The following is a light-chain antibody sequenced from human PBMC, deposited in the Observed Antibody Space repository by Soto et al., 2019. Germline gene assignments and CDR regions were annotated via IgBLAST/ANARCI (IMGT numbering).Light chain of an antibody. J-gene: IGKJ1*01. V-gene: IGKV3-20*01. CDR3: QQYGSSPRT. CDR2: GAS. Sequence: ETVMTQSPDTLSLSPGERATLSCRASQSVSDNLAWYQQRPGQGPRLLIYGASTRATGIPARFSGSGSGTDFSLTISRLEAEDFAVYYCQQYGSSPRTFGQGTKVDI. CDR1: QSVSDN.